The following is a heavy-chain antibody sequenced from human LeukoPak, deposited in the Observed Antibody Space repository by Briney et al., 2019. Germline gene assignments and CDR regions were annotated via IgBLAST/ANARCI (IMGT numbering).Heavy chain of an antibody. Sequence: GGSLRLSCAASEVTFYTYWMHWVREAPGKGLLWVSRVNSDMTSTSYADSVKGRFTVSRDNAKNSLYLQMDSLRVEDTAIYYCAGSGFSGFDRCGQGILVTVSS. J-gene: IGHJ4*02. V-gene: IGHV3-74*01. CDR3: AGSGFSGFDR. CDR2: VNSDMTST. CDR1: EVTFYTYW. D-gene: IGHD6-19*01.